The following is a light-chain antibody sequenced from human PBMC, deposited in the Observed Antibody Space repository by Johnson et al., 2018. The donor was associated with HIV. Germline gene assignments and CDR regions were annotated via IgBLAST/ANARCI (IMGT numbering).Light chain of an antibody. CDR2: DND. J-gene: IGLJ1*01. CDR3: GTWDNSLSWV. V-gene: IGLV1-51*01. CDR1: SSNIGNNY. Sequence: QSVLTQPPSVSAAPGQKVTISCSGSSSNIGNNYVSWYQQVPGTAPKLLIYDNDERPSGIPDRFSGSKSGASATLGITGLQTGDQANYYCGTWDNSLSWVCGTGTKVTVL.